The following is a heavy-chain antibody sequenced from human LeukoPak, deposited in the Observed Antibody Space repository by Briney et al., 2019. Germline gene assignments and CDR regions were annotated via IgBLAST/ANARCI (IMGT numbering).Heavy chain of an antibody. CDR3: AKDPRYGDYYFDY. V-gene: IGHV3-30*18. Sequence: PGGSLRLSCAASGFTFSSYGMRWVRQAPGKGLEWVAVISYDGSNKYYADSVKGRFTISRDNSKNTLYLQMNSLRAEDTAVYYCAKDPRYGDYYFDYWGQGTLVTVSS. CDR2: ISYDGSNK. J-gene: IGHJ4*02. D-gene: IGHD4-17*01. CDR1: GFTFSSYG.